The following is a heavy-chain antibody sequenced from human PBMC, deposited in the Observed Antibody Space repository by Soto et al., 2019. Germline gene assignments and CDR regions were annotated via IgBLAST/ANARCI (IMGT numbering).Heavy chain of an antibody. CDR3: AKASDFWSGFDY. CDR1: GFTFDDYA. D-gene: IGHD3-3*01. V-gene: IGHV3-9*01. CDR2: ISWNSGSI. J-gene: IGHJ4*02. Sequence: GGSLRLSCAASGFTFDDYAMHWVRQAPGKGLEWVSGISWNSGSIGYADSVKGRFTISRDNAKNSLYLQMNSLRAGDTALYYCAKASDFWSGFDYWGQGTLVTVSS.